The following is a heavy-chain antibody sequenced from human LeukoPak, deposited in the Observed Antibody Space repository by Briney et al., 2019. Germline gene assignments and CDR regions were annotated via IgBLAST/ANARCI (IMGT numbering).Heavy chain of an antibody. D-gene: IGHD5-18*01. CDR1: GFTFNRYW. Sequence: PGGSLRLSCAASGFTFNRYWMSWVRQAPGKGLEWVSSISSTSNYIYYADSVKGRFTISRDNAKTSLYLQMNSLRAEDTAVYYCARDDRYSYGYSQSGHFDYWGQGILVTVSS. CDR3: ARDDRYSYGYSQSGHFDY. J-gene: IGHJ4*02. CDR2: ISSTSNYI. V-gene: IGHV3-21*01.